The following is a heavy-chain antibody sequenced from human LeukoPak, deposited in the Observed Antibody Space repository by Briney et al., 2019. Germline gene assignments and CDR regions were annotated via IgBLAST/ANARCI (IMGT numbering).Heavy chain of an antibody. J-gene: IGHJ4*02. V-gene: IGHV3-30-3*01. Sequence: GGSLRLSCAASGFTFSSYAMHWIRQAPGKGLEWVAVISYDGSNKYYADSVKGRFTISRDNYKNTLYLQMNSLRAEDTAVYYCARDVNYDSSGYYHWGQGTLVTVSS. CDR1: GFTFSSYA. CDR3: ARDVNYDSSGYYH. CDR2: ISYDGSNK. D-gene: IGHD3-22*01.